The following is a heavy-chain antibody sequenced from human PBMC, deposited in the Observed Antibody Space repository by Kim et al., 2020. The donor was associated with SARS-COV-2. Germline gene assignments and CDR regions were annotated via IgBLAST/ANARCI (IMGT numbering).Heavy chain of an antibody. V-gene: IGHV4-59*01. D-gene: IGHD3-10*01. CDR3: ARINYGSGWGHYYYGMDV. CDR2: IYYSGST. Sequence: SETLSLTCTVSGGSISSYYWSWIRQPPGKGLEWIGYIYYSGSTNYNPSLKSRVTISVDTSKNQFSLKLSSVTAADTAVYYCARINYGSGWGHYYYGMDVWGQGTTVTVSS. J-gene: IGHJ6*02. CDR1: GGSISSYY.